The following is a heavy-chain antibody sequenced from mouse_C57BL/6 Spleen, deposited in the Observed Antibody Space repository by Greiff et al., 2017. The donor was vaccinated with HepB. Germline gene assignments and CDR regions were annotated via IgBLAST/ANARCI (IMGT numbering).Heavy chain of an antibody. D-gene: IGHD2-4*01. CDR3: ARNYDYDGYFDV. CDR2: INPNNGGT. CDR1: GYTFTDYN. J-gene: IGHJ1*03. Sequence: EVKLQESGPELVKPGASVKMSCKASGYTFTDYNMHWVKQSHGKSLEWIGYINPNNGGTSYNQKFKGKATLTVNKSSSTAYMELRSLTSEDSAVYYWARNYDYDGYFDVWGTGTTVTVAS. V-gene: IGHV1-22*01.